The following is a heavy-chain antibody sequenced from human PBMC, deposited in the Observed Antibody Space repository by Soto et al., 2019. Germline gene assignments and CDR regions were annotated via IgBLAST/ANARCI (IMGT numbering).Heavy chain of an antibody. D-gene: IGHD6-13*01. CDR1: GGSFGCCC. CDR2: INHSGST. J-gene: IGHJ4*02. Sequence: QVQLQQWGAGLLKPSETLSLTSAFYGGSFGCCCWCWIRHPPGEVLEWTGEINHSGSTNYNPSLKSRVTISVDTSKNHFSLKLSSVTAADTAVYYCARGRKGYSGSWYVDWGQGTLVTVSS. V-gene: IGHV4-34*01. CDR3: ARGRKGYSGSWYVD.